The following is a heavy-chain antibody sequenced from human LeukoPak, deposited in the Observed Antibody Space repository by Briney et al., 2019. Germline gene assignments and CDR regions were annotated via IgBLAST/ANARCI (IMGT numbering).Heavy chain of an antibody. D-gene: IGHD5-18*01. CDR1: GGSISSGGYY. CDR3: ARQDTAGDFDY. Sequence: SETLSLTCTVSGGSISSGGYYWSWIRQHPGKGLEWIGYIYYSGSTYYNPSLKSRITISIDTSENQFSLKLSSVTAADTAVYFCARQDTAGDFDYWGQGTLVTVSS. V-gene: IGHV4-31*03. J-gene: IGHJ4*02. CDR2: IYYSGST.